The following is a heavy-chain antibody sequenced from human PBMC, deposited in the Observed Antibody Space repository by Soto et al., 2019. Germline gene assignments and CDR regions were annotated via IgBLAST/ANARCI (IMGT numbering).Heavy chain of an antibody. D-gene: IGHD6-19*01. CDR1: GGSISSYY. V-gene: IGHV4-59*08. CDR3: ARLSFRSYSSGWKPDY. Sequence: SETLSLTCTVSGGSISSYYWSWIRQPPGKGLEWIGYIYYSGSTNYNPSLKSRVTISVDTSKNQFSLKLSSVTAADTAVYYCARLSFRSYSSGWKPDYWGQGTLVTVS. CDR2: IYYSGST. J-gene: IGHJ4*02.